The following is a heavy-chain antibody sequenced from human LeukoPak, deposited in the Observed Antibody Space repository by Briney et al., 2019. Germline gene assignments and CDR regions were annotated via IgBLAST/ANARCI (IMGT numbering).Heavy chain of an antibody. CDR2: IYHSGST. CDR1: GYSISSGYY. D-gene: IGHD3-3*01. CDR3: ARGNRITIFGVVIIDAFDI. J-gene: IGHJ3*02. Sequence: SETLSLTCTVCGYSISSGYYWGWIRQPPGKGLEWIGSIYHSGSTYYNPSLKSRVTISVDTSKNQFSLKLSSVTAADTAVYYCARGNRITIFGVVIIDAFDIWGQGTMVTVSS. V-gene: IGHV4-38-2*02.